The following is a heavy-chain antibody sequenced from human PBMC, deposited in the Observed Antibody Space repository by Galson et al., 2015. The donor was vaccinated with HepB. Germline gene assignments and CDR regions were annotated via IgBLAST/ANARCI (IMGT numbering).Heavy chain of an antibody. Sequence: SLRLSCAASGFTFSTYSMNWVRQASGKGLEWVSSITSYSSYKYYADSVKGRFTISRDNAKNSLYLEMNSLRAEDTAVYYCAKDLSGIEAAGLLSYYGMDVWGQGTTVTVSS. CDR1: GFTFSTYS. CDR3: AKDLSGIEAAGLLSYYGMDV. J-gene: IGHJ6*02. V-gene: IGHV3-21*01. CDR2: ITSYSSYK. D-gene: IGHD6-13*01.